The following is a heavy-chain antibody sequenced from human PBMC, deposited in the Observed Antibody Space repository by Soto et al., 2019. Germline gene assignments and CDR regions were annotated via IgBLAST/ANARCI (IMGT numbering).Heavy chain of an antibody. V-gene: IGHV1-18*01. CDR1: GYTFTSYG. D-gene: IGHD3-22*01. J-gene: IGHJ4*02. CDR3: ARDEEYYVSSGYYSHNPRFDY. CDR2: ISAYNGNT. Sequence: QVQLVQSGAEVKKPGASVKVSCKASGYTFTSYGISWVRQAPGQGLEWMGWISAYNGNTNYAQKLQGRVTMTTDTSTSTAYMELRSLRSDDTAVYYCARDEEYYVSSGYYSHNPRFDYWGQGTLVTVSS.